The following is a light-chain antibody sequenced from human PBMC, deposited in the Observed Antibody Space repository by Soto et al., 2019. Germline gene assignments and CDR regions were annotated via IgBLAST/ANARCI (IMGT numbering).Light chain of an antibody. Sequence: QSALTQPASVSGSPGQSITLSCTGTASDIGGYNFVSWYQQSAGKAPKLIIYDVSHRPAGVSDRFSASKSGNTAALTISALRTEDEADYYRRSYTSSATLVFGSGTKLTV. CDR2: DVS. V-gene: IGLV2-14*03. CDR1: ASDIGGYNF. CDR3: RSYTSSATLV. J-gene: IGLJ1*01.